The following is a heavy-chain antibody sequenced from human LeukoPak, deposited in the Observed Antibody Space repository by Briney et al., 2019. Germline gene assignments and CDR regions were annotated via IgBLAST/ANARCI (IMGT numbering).Heavy chain of an antibody. CDR1: GFTVRNTY. J-gene: IGHJ4*02. V-gene: IGHV3-66*01. D-gene: IGHD4-17*01. CDR3: VKDDRRYGDYGYFDY. CDR2: IYSGGGT. Sequence: GGSLRLSCAASGFTVRNTYMNWVRQAPGKGLEWVSVIYSGGGTYYADSVKGRFTISKDTSKNTLYLQMNSLRAEDTAVYYSVKDDRRYGDYGYFDYWGQGALVTVSS.